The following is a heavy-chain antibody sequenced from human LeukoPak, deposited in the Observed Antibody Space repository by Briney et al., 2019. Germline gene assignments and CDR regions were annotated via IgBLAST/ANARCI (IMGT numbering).Heavy chain of an antibody. V-gene: IGHV3-23*01. CDR3: AKGVSGSGVSPYFDY. D-gene: IGHD3-10*01. J-gene: IGHJ4*02. Sequence: GGSLRLSCAASGFTFSDHYMSWVRLAPGKGLEWVSAISGSGGSTYYADSVKGRFTISRDNSKNTLYLQMNSLRAEDTAVYYCAKGVSGSGVSPYFDYWGQGTLVTVSS. CDR1: GFTFSDHY. CDR2: ISGSGGST.